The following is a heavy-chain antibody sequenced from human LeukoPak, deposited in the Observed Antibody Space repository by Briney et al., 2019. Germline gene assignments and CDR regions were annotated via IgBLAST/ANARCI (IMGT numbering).Heavy chain of an antibody. Sequence: GGSLRLSCAASGFTFSIYGMHWVRQAPGKGLEWVAFIRYDGSNKYYADSVKGRFTISRDNSKNTLYLQMNSLRAEDTAVYYCAKDSSVYYHDSRNFDYWGQGTLVTVSS. D-gene: IGHD3-22*01. CDR3: AKDSSVYYHDSRNFDY. CDR2: IRYDGSNK. V-gene: IGHV3-30*02. CDR1: GFTFSIYG. J-gene: IGHJ4*02.